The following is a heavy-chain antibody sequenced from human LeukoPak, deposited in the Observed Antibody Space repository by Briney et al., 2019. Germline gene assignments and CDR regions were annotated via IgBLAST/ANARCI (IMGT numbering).Heavy chain of an antibody. D-gene: IGHD3-3*01. J-gene: IGHJ6*03. CDR1: GGSFSGYY. Sequence: SQRLSLTCAVYGGSFSGYYWSWIRQPPGKGLEWIGEINHSGSTNYNPSLKSRVTISVDTSKNQFSLKLSSVTAADTAVYYCARGRGTIFGASHYYMDVWGKGTTVSVS. CDR3: ARGRGTIFGASHYYMDV. V-gene: IGHV4-34*01. CDR2: INHSGST.